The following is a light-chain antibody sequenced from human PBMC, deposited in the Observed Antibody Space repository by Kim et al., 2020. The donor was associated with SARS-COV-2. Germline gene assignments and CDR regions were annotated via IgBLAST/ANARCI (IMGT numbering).Light chain of an antibody. CDR3: ATWDDSLDVWM. CDR1: SSNIGSNT. Sequence: QSVLTQPPSASGTPGQRVTISCSGSSSNIGSNTVNWYQQFPGTAPQLLIDTDDRRPSGVSDRGSCSKSGTSASLAISALRSEDEADYYCATWDDSLDVWMFGGGTQLTVL. J-gene: IGLJ3*02. CDR2: TDD. V-gene: IGLV1-44*01.